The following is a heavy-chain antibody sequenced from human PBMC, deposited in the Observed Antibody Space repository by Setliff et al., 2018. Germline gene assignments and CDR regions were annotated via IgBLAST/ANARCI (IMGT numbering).Heavy chain of an antibody. Sequence: GGSLRLSCAASGFVFGTYGMHWVRQAPGKGLDWVASVRFDGSYKVYADSVKGRFTISRDNSENTLYLQMNSLRAEDTAVYYCRLWFEETSRDYWGQGTLVTVSS. CDR2: VRFDGSYK. CDR1: GFVFGTYG. J-gene: IGHJ4*02. V-gene: IGHV3-30*02. CDR3: RLWFEETSRDY. D-gene: IGHD3-10*01.